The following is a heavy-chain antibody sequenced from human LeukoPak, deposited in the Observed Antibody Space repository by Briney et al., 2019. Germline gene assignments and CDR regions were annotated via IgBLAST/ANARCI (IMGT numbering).Heavy chain of an antibody. Sequence: GGSLRLSCAVSGLTFSSSWMDWVRQAPGEGLEWVASINPDGNKKYSADSVKGRFTISRDNAENSLYLQMNSLRVEDTAFYYCARDLAYSRLDYWGQGMLVTVSS. CDR2: INPDGNKK. CDR1: GLTFSSSW. CDR3: ARDLAYSRLDY. J-gene: IGHJ4*02. V-gene: IGHV3-7*01. D-gene: IGHD5-18*01.